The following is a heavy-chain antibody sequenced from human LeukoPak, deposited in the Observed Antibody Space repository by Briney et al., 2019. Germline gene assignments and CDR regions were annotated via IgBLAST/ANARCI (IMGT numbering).Heavy chain of an antibody. V-gene: IGHV4-30-2*01. CDR3: ARDRYSGYDGFGAFDI. J-gene: IGHJ3*02. CDR1: GGSISSGGYY. Sequence: SETLSLTCTVSGGSISSGGYYWSWIRQPPGKGLEWIGYIYHSGSTYYNPSLKSRVTISVDTSKNRFSLKLSSVTAADTAVYYCARDRYSGYDGFGAFDIWGQGTMVTVSS. CDR2: IYHSGST. D-gene: IGHD5-12*01.